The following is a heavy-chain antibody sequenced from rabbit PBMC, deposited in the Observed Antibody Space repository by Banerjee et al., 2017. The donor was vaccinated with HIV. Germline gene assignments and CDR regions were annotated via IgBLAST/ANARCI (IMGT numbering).Heavy chain of an antibody. D-gene: IGHD8-1*01. CDR2: INTGSGST. Sequence: QEQLEESGGDLVKPEGSLTLTCTASGFTISTSYWIYWVRQAPGKGLEWIGYINTGSGSTDYASWAKGRFTISKTSSTTVTLQMTSLTAADTATYFCARDSSYDGRGYGSFNLWGQGTLVTVS. CDR3: ARDSSYDGRGYGSFNL. CDR1: GFTISTSYW. J-gene: IGHJ4*01. V-gene: IGHV1S45*01.